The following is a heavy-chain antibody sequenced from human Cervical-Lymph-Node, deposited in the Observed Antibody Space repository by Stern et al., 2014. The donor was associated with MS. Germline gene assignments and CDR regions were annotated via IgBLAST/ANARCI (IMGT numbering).Heavy chain of an antibody. V-gene: IGHV1-2*06. D-gene: IGHD6-19*01. J-gene: IGHJ4*02. Sequence: QVQLVESGAEVKKPWASVKVSCKASGYTFTGYYMHWVRQAPGQGLAWMGRINPNSGRTNYAQKFQGRVTMTRDTSISTAYMELSRLRSDDTAVYYCARVAAIAVAGTGFDYWGQGTLVTVSS. CDR1: GYTFTGYY. CDR2: INPNSGRT. CDR3: ARVAAIAVAGTGFDY.